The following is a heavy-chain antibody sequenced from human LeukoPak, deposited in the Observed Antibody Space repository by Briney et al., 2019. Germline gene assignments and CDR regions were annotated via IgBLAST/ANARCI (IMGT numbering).Heavy chain of an antibody. CDR2: IRYDGSNK. Sequence: GGSLRLSCAASGFTFSSYAIHWVRQAPGKGLEWVAFIRYDGSNKYYADSVKGRFTISRDNSKNTLYLQMNSLRAENTAVYYCAKYGIAAAGTIDYWGQGTLVTVSS. CDR3: AKYGIAAAGTIDY. V-gene: IGHV3-30*02. CDR1: GFTFSSYA. J-gene: IGHJ4*02. D-gene: IGHD6-13*01.